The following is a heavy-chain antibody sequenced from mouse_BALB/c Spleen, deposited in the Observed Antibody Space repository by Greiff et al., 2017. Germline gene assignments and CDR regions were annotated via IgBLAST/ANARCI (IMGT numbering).Heavy chain of an antibody. J-gene: IGHJ2*01. CDR1: GFTFSDYY. V-gene: IGHV5-4*02. D-gene: IGHD3-3*01. CDR3: ARDGGTGYFDY. CDR2: ISDGGSYT. Sequence: EVKLMESGGGLVKPGGSLKLSCAASGFTFSDYYMYWVRQTPEKRLEWVATISDGGSYTYYPDSVKGRFTISRDNAKNNLYLQMSSLKSEDTAMYYCARDGGTGYFDYWGQGTTLTVSS.